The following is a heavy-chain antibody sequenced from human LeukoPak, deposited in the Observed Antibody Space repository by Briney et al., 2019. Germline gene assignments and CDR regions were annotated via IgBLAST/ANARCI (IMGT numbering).Heavy chain of an antibody. J-gene: IGHJ4*02. Sequence: SETLSLTCTVSGGSISSYHWSWIRQPPGKGLEWIGYIYTSGSTNYNPSLKSRVTISVDTSKNQFSLKLSSVTAADTAVYYCGRLLVDYFDYWGQGTLVTVSS. V-gene: IGHV4-4*09. CDR2: IYTSGST. CDR3: GRLLVDYFDY. CDR1: GGSISSYH. D-gene: IGHD1-26*01.